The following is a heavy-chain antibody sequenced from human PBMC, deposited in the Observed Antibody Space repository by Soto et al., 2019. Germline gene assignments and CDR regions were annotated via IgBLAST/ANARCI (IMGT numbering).Heavy chain of an antibody. CDR3: ARDNAQWLSYYYGMDV. CDR2: IWYDGSNK. J-gene: IGHJ6*02. Sequence: GGSLRLSCAAPGFTFSSYGMHWVRQAPGKGLEWVAVIWYDGSNKYYADSVKGRFTISRDNSKNTLYLQMNSLRAEDTAVYYCARDNAQWLSYYYGMDVWGQGXTVTVSS. D-gene: IGHD6-19*01. CDR1: GFTFSSYG. V-gene: IGHV3-33*01.